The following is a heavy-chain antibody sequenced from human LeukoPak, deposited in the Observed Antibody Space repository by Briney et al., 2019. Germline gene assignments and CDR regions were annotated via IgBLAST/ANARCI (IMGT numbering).Heavy chain of an antibody. V-gene: IGHV1-24*01. CDR2: FDPEDGET. Sequence: ASVKVSCKVSGYTLTELSIHWVRQAPGKGLEWMGGFDPEDGETIYAQKFQGRVTMTEDTSTDTAYMELSSLRSEDTAVYYCATDQNGYWHAFDIWGQGTMVTVSS. CDR1: GYTLTELS. CDR3: ATDQNGYWHAFDI. D-gene: IGHD3-22*01. J-gene: IGHJ3*02.